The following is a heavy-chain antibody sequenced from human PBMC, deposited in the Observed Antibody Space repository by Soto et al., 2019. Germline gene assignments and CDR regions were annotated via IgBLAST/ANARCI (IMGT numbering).Heavy chain of an antibody. J-gene: IGHJ4*02. Sequence: PGGSLRLSSAASGSTFSSYAMSWVRQAPGKGLEWVSGISGSGGSTHYADSVKGRFTISRDNSKNTLYLQMNSLRAEDTAVYYCAKCPYYDFWSGYTRASYFDYWGRGTLVTVSS. D-gene: IGHD3-3*01. CDR3: AKCPYYDFWSGYTRASYFDY. CDR1: GSTFSSYA. V-gene: IGHV3-23*01. CDR2: ISGSGGST.